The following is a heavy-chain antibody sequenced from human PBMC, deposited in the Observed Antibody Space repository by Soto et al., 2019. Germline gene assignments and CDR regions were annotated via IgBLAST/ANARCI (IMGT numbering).Heavy chain of an antibody. CDR3: ARDVNGGYET. V-gene: IGHV4-31*03. D-gene: IGHD5-12*01. CDR1: GGSISSGGYY. Sequence: SETLSLTCTVSGGSISSGGYYWSWIRQHPGKGLEWIGYIYYSGSTYYNPSLKSRVTISVDTSKNQFSLKLSSVTAADTAVYYCARDVNGGYETWGQGTLVTVSS. CDR2: IYYSGST. J-gene: IGHJ5*02.